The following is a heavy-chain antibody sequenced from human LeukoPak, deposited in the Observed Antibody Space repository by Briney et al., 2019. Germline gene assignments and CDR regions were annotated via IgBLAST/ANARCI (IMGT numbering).Heavy chain of an antibody. CDR2: ISAYNGNT. CDR3: ARGGGYCSSTSCYDWFDP. Sequence: GASVKVSCKASGYTFTSYGISWVRQAPGQGLEWMGWISAYNGNTNYAQKLQGRVTMTTDTSTSTAYMELRSLRSDDTAVYYCARGGGYCSSTSCYDWFDPWGQGTLVTVSS. J-gene: IGHJ5*02. CDR1: GYTFTSYG. D-gene: IGHD2-2*01. V-gene: IGHV1-18*01.